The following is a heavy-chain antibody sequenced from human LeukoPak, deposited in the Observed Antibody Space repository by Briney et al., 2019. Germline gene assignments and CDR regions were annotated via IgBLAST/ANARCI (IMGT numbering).Heavy chain of an antibody. D-gene: IGHD3-22*01. Sequence: KSSETLSLTCTVSGGSISSGGYYWSWIRQHPGKGLEWIGYIYYSGSTNYNPSLKSRVTISVDTSKNQFSLKLSSVTAADTAVYYCARDDDSSGYYGSRRYFQHWGQGTLVTVSS. J-gene: IGHJ1*01. V-gene: IGHV4-61*08. CDR2: IYYSGST. CDR1: GGSISSGGYY. CDR3: ARDDDSSGYYGSRRYFQH.